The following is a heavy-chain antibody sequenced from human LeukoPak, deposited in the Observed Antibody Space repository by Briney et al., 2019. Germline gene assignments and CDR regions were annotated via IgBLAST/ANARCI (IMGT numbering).Heavy chain of an antibody. CDR1: GGSIRSSSYY. CDR3: ATSVYYYMDV. CDR2: IYYSGST. J-gene: IGHJ6*03. D-gene: IGHD6-6*01. V-gene: IGHV4-39*01. Sequence: SETLSLTCTVSGGSIRSSSYYWGWIRQPPGKGLEWIGSIYYSGSTYYNPSLKSRVTISVDTSKNQFSLKLSSVTAADTAVYYCATSVYYYMDVWGKGTTVTISS.